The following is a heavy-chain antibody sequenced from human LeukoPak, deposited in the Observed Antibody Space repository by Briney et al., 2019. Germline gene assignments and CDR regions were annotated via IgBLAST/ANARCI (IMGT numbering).Heavy chain of an antibody. CDR1: GGSLSSYA. D-gene: IGHD3-22*01. CDR3: ARAPRIAMMVVGRGGDGFDI. Sequence: SVKVSCKASGGSLSSYAINWVRQAPGQGLECMGGIITIFGTHNGEQKFQGRVTFTADESTDNTYMDLTSLTSLDTGVYYCARAPRIAMMVVGRGGDGFDIWGQGTMVTVSS. V-gene: IGHV1-69*13. J-gene: IGHJ3*02. CDR2: IITIFGTH.